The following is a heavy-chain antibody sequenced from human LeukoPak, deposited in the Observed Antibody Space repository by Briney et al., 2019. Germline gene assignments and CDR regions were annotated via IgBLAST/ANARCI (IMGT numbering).Heavy chain of an antibody. CDR3: ARRDISSGWSFDY. D-gene: IGHD6-19*01. V-gene: IGHV4-4*07. J-gene: IGHJ4*02. CDR1: GGSISNYH. CDR2: IHTSGST. Sequence: PSETLSLTCTVSGGSISNYHWSWIRQPAGKGLEWIGQIHTSGSTNYNPPLKGRVSMSIDTTEDQVSLTIRSVTAADTAFYYCARRDISSGWSFDYWGQGTLVTVSS.